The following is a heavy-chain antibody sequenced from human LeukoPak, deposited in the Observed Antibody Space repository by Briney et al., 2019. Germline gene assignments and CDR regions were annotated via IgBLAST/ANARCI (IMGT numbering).Heavy chain of an antibody. J-gene: IGHJ5*02. CDR2: ISGPGGNT. CDR1: GFTFSNYA. D-gene: IGHD3-22*01. CDR3: AKEYSRGYPNWFDP. V-gene: IGHV3-23*01. Sequence: GGSLRLSCAASGFTFSNYAMSWVRQAPGKGLKWVSAISGPGGNTHYADSVKGRFTIFRDNSKNTLYLQMNSLRAEDTAIYYCAKEYSRGYPNWFDPWGQGTLVTVSS.